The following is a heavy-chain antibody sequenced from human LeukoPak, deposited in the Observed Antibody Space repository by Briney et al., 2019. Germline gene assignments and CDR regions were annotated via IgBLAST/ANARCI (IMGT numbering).Heavy chain of an antibody. CDR3: ATRFGSSWFDP. CDR1: GGSISSGGYY. D-gene: IGHD6-13*01. Sequence: SETLSLTCTVSGGSISSGGYYWSWIRQHPGKGLEWIGYIYYSGSTYYNPSLKSRVTISVDTSKNQFSLKLSPVTAADTAVYYCATRFGSSWFDPWGQGTLVTVSS. CDR2: IYYSGST. V-gene: IGHV4-31*03. J-gene: IGHJ5*02.